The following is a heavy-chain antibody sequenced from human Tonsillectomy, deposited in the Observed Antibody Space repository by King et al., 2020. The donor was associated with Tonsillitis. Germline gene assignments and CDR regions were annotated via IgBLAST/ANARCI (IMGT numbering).Heavy chain of an antibody. J-gene: IGHJ4*02. D-gene: IGHD6-19*01. CDR3: AKDFLGGAVAGSYSFDY. Sequence: VQLVESGGGVVQPGRSLRLSCAASGFTFNTYGMHWVRQAPGKGLEWVAVISYDGSDKYYADSVKGRFTISRDNSKNTLYLQMNSLRAEDTAVYYCAKDFLGGAVAGSYSFDYWGQGTLVTVSS. CDR2: ISYDGSDK. CDR1: GFTFNTYG. V-gene: IGHV3-30*18.